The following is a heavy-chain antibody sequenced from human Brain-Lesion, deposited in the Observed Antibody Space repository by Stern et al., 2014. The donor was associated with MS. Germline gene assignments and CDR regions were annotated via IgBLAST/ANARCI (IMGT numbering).Heavy chain of an antibody. V-gene: IGHV1-24*01. CDR3: ATLSPGAGGNYYRHFDY. CDR1: GYTLTELS. CDR2: FDPEDGET. Sequence: DQLVESGAEVKKPGASVKVSCKVSGYTLTELSMHWVRQAPRKGLEWMGGFDPEDGETIYAQKSQGRVPMTEDTSTDTAYMELSSLRSEDTAVYYCATLSPGAGGNYYRHFDYWGQGTLVTVSS. D-gene: IGHD1-26*01. J-gene: IGHJ4*02.